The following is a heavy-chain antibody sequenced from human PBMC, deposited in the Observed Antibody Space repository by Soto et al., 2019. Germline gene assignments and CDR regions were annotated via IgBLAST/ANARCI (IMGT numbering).Heavy chain of an antibody. V-gene: IGHV4-34*10. CDR3: ARTVVVVVSNVPDYFDY. CDR2: INHTGGT. D-gene: IGHD2-15*01. J-gene: IGHJ4*02. Sequence: PSETLSLTCAVYGGSVNGYYWNWIRQPPGKGLEWIGEINHTGGTHYNPSLKSRVTMSVDTSKNQFSLRLSSVTAADTVVYYCARTVVVVVSNVPDYFDYWRQGMLVTVSS. CDR1: GGSVNGYY.